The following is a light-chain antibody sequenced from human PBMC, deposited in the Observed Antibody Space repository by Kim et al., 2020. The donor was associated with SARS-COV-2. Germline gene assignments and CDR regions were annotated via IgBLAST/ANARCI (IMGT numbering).Light chain of an antibody. CDR3: QVWDSSSDHPV. V-gene: IGLV3-21*04. J-gene: IGLJ3*02. Sequence: SYELTQPPSVSVAPGQTARITCGGNNIGSKSVHWYQQKPGQAPVLVIYYDSDRPSGIPERFSGSNSGNTATLTISRVEAGYEADYYCQVWDSSSDHPVFGGGTKLTVL. CDR1: NIGSKS. CDR2: YDS.